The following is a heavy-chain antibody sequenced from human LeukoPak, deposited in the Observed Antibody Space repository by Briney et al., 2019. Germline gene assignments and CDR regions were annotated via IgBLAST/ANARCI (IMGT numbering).Heavy chain of an antibody. D-gene: IGHD2-2*01. J-gene: IGHJ5*02. V-gene: IGHV3-48*02. Sequence: GGSLRLSCAASGFTFSSYNMNWLRQAPGKGLEWLSFISRSGDTIYYAGSVKGRFTMSRDNAKSSLYLQMNGLRDEDTALYYCARDPRYCSSTRCYAGGWFDPWGQGTLVTVSS. CDR3: ARDPRYCSSTRCYAGGWFDP. CDR1: GFTFSSYN. CDR2: ISRSGDTI.